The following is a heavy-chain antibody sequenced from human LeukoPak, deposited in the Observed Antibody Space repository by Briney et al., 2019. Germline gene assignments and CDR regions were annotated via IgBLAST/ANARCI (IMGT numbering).Heavy chain of an antibody. CDR3: AKLAYCSSTSCYSSGWRGGAFDI. V-gene: IGHV3-23*01. D-gene: IGHD2-2*02. Sequence: GGSLRLSCAASGLTFSVYAMSWVRQAPGKGLEWVSAISGSGGSTYYADSVKGRFTISRDNSKNTLYLQMNSLRAEDTAVYYCAKLAYCSSTSCYSSGWRGGAFDIWGQGTMVTVSS. J-gene: IGHJ3*02. CDR2: ISGSGGST. CDR1: GLTFSVYA.